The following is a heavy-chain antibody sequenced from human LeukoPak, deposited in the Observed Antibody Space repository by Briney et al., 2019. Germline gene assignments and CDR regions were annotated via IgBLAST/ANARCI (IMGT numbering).Heavy chain of an antibody. J-gene: IGHJ4*02. CDR2: IYPSDSET. Sequence: GESLKISCKGSGYSFNTFWSGWVRQTPETGLEWMGNIYPSDSETKYKPSFQGQVTISVDKSISTAYLRLSSLKASDTAIYSCARLIYYGSGKTYFFDSWGQGTLVTVSS. D-gene: IGHD3-10*01. CDR1: GYSFNTFW. V-gene: IGHV5-51*01. CDR3: ARLIYYGSGKTYFFDS.